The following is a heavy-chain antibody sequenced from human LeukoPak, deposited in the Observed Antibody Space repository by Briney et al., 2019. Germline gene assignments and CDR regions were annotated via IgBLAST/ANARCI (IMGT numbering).Heavy chain of an antibody. J-gene: IGHJ6*03. V-gene: IGHV3-48*04. Sequence: GGSLRLSCAASGFTFSGYSMIWVRQAPGKGLEWVSYISSSGSTIYYADSVKGRFTISRDNAKNSLYLQMNSLRAEDTAVYYCARVLPDYYYYYMDVWGKGTTVTVSS. CDR1: GFTFSGYS. CDR3: ARVLPDYYYYYMDV. CDR2: ISSSGSTI.